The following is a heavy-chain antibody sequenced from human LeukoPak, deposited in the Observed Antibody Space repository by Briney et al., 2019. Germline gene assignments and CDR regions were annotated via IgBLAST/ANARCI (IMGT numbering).Heavy chain of an antibody. Sequence: GGSLRLSCAASGFTVSSNYMSWVRQAPGKGLKWVSVIYSGGSTYYADSVKGRFTISSDNSKNTLYLQMNSLRAEDTAVYYCARVSIAAAEGDFYFDYWGQGTLVTVSS. J-gene: IGHJ4*02. CDR1: GFTVSSNY. CDR2: IYSGGST. V-gene: IGHV3-66*01. D-gene: IGHD6-13*01. CDR3: ARVSIAAAEGDFYFDY.